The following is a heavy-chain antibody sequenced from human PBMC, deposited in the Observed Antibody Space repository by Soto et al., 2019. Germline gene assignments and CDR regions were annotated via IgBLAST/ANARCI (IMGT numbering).Heavy chain of an antibody. CDR3: ARRGLVGATTFDY. V-gene: IGHV4-30-2*03. Sequence: SETLSLTCAVFGGSISSGGYSWSWIRQPPGKGLEWIGSIYYSGSTYYSPSLKSRVTISVDTSKNQFSLKLSSVTAADTAVYYCARRGLVGATTFDYWGQGTLVTVSS. CDR1: GGSISSGGYS. J-gene: IGHJ4*02. CDR2: IYYSGST. D-gene: IGHD1-26*01.